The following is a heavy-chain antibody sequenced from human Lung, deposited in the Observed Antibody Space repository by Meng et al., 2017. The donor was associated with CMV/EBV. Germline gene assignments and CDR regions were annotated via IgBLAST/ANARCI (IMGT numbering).Heavy chain of an antibody. CDR2: INHSGST. D-gene: IGHD2-2*02. J-gene: IGHJ5*02. V-gene: IGHV4-34*01. CDR3: ARGGYCSSTSCYKLYRNWFDP. Sequence: SQXXXLTXAVYGGSFSGYYWSWIRQPPGKGLEWIGEINHSGSTNYNPSLKSRVTISVDTSKNQFSLKLSSVTAADTAVYYCARGGYCSSTSCYKLYRNWFDPWXPGNLV. CDR1: GGSFSGYY.